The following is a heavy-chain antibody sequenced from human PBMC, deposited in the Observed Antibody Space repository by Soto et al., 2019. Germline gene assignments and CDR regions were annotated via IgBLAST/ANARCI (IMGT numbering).Heavy chain of an antibody. D-gene: IGHD5-18*01. CDR3: AREGYSYGYGAFDY. CDR2: INAGNGNT. Sequence: ASVKVSCKASGYTLTSYAMHWVRQAPGQRLEWMGWINAGNGNTKYSQKFQGRVTITRDTSASTAYMELSSLRVEDTAMYYCAREGYSYGYGAFDYWGQGTLVTVSS. CDR1: GYTLTSYA. V-gene: IGHV1-3*01. J-gene: IGHJ4*02.